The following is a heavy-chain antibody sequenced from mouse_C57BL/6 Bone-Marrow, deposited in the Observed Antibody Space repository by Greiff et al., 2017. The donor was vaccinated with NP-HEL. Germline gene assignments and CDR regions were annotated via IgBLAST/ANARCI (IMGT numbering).Heavy chain of an antibody. D-gene: IGHD1-1*01. CDR3: VSYYYGSSPFDY. V-gene: IGHV14-3*01. CDR1: GFNIKNTY. Sequence: VQLQQSVAELVRPGASVKLSCTASGFNIKNTYMHWVKQRPEQGLEWIGRIDPANGNTKYAPTFQGKATITADTSSNTAYLQLSSLTSEDTAIYYCVSYYYGSSPFDYWGQGTTLTVSS. J-gene: IGHJ2*01. CDR2: IDPANGNT.